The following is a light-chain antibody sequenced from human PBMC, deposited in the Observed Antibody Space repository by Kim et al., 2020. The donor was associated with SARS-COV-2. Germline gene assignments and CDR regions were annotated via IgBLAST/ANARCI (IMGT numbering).Light chain of an antibody. J-gene: IGKJ5*01. V-gene: IGKV2-28*01. Sequence: DIVMTQSPPSLPVTPGEPASISCRSSQSLLHSNGYNYLDWYLQKPGQSPQLLIYLGSNRASGVPDRFSGSGSGTDFTLEISRVEAEDGGIYYCMQALQTPITFGQGTRLEIK. CDR2: LGS. CDR1: QSLLHSNGYNY. CDR3: MQALQTPIT.